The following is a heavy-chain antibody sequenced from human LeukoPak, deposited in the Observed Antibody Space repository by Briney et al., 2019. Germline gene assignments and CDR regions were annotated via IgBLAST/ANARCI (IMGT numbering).Heavy chain of an antibody. J-gene: IGHJ6*02. Sequence: ASVTVSFTSSGYSFTFYYMHWERQAPGPGLGRMGWINLNSGGTNYAQKFQGRVTMTSDTAISTAYMELSRLRSDDTAVYYCARALKQLPYYYYGMDVWGQGTTVTVSS. V-gene: IGHV1-2*02. CDR1: GYSFTFYY. CDR3: ARALKQLPYYYYGMDV. CDR2: INLNSGGT. D-gene: IGHD6-13*01.